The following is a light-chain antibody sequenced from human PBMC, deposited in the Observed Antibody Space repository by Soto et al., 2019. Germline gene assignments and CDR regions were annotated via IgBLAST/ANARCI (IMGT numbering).Light chain of an antibody. CDR3: GTWDSSLSAQVV. J-gene: IGLJ2*01. Sequence: QSVLTQPPSVPAAPGQTVTISGSGRRSNLGNNYVSWYQQLPGTAPKLLIYENNKRPSGIPARCPGSKPGTSATLRITGLQTGDEADYYCGTWDSSLSAQVVFGGGTKLTVL. CDR2: ENN. V-gene: IGLV1-51*02. CDR1: RSNLGNNY.